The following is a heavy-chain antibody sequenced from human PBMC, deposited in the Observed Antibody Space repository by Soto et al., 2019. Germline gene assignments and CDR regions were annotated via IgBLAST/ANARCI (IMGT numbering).Heavy chain of an antibody. CDR3: AKGLYSGSYLFDY. CDR2: ISGSGGST. J-gene: IGHJ4*02. D-gene: IGHD1-26*01. Sequence: LRLSCAASGFTFSSYAMSWVRQAPGKGLEWVSAISGSGGSTYYADSVKGRFTISRDNSKNTLYLQMNSLRAEDTAIYYCAKGLYSGSYLFDYWGQGTLVTVSS. CDR1: GFTFSSYA. V-gene: IGHV3-23*01.